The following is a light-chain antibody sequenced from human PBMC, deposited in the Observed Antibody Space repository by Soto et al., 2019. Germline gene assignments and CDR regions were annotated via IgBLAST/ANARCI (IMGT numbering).Light chain of an antibody. Sequence: EIVLTQSPGTLSLSPGERATLSCRASQSVSSSYLAWYQQKPGQAPRLLIYGASSRAIGIPDRFSGSGSGTVFTLTISRLEPEDSAVYYCQQYGSSPLTFGPGTKVDIK. CDR2: GAS. CDR1: QSVSSSY. CDR3: QQYGSSPLT. V-gene: IGKV3-20*01. J-gene: IGKJ3*01.